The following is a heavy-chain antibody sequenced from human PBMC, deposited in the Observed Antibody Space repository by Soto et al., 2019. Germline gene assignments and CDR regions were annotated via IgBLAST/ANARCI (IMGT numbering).Heavy chain of an antibody. CDR1: GFTVTSNY. D-gene: IGHD3-10*01. V-gene: IGHV3-53*01. J-gene: IGHJ6*02. CDR3: AREQSFPDYYHYYYGMDV. CDR2: IYSNGRT. Sequence: GGSLRLSCAASGFTVTSNYMTWVRQAPGKGLEWVSIIYSNGRTYYADSVKGRFTISRDKSMNTLFLQMNSLRVEDTAVYYCAREQSFPDYYHYYYGMDVWGQGTTVTVSS.